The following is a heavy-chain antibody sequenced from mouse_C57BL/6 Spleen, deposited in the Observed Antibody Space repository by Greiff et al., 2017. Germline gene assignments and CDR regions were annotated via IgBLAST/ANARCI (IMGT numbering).Heavy chain of an antibody. V-gene: IGHV1-64*01. CDR2: IHPNSGST. CDR1: GYTFTSYW. J-gene: IGHJ4*01. Sequence: QVQLQQSGAELVKPGASVKLSCKASGYTFTSYWMHWVKQRPGQGLEWIGMIHPNSGSTNYNEKFKSKATLTVDKSSSTAYMQLSSLTSEDSAVYYCASSFYGSSPYYAMDYWGQGTSVTVSS. CDR3: ASSFYGSSPYYAMDY. D-gene: IGHD1-1*01.